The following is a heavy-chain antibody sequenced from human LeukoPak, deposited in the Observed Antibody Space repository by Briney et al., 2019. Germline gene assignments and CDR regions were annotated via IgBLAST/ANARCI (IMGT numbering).Heavy chain of an antibody. Sequence: ASVKVSCKASGYTFTSYGISWVRQAPGQGLEWMGWISAYNGNTNYAQKLQGRVTMTTDTSTSTAYMELRSLRSDDTAVYYCARAGPSASGYCSGGSCYSKHYFDYWGQGTLVTVSS. D-gene: IGHD2-15*01. CDR2: ISAYNGNT. V-gene: IGHV1-18*01. CDR3: ARAGPSASGYCSGGSCYSKHYFDY. CDR1: GYTFTSYG. J-gene: IGHJ4*02.